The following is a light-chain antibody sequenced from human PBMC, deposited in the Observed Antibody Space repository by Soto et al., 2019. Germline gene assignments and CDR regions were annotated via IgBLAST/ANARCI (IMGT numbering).Light chain of an antibody. CDR1: QSVTSY. J-gene: IGKJ2*01. Sequence: EIVLTQSPGTLSLSPGERATLSCRASQSVTSYLAWYQQKPGQAPRLLIYGASSRATGIPDRFSGSGSGTDFTLTISRLEPEDFAVYYCQQYGSSPLYTFGQGTKVDIK. V-gene: IGKV3-20*01. CDR3: QQYGSSPLYT. CDR2: GAS.